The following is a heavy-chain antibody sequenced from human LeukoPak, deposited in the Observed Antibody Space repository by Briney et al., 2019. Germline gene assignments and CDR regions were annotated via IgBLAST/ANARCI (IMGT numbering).Heavy chain of an antibody. CDR1: GGSISSYY. CDR2: IYYSGST. D-gene: IGHD3-10*01. V-gene: IGHV4-59*01. Sequence: PSETLSLTCTVSGGSISSYYWSWIRQPPGKGLEWIGYIYYSGSTNYNPSLTSRVTISVDTSKNQFSLKLSSVTAADTAVYYCARRGYGMDVWGQGTTVTVSS. CDR3: ARRGYGMDV. J-gene: IGHJ6*02.